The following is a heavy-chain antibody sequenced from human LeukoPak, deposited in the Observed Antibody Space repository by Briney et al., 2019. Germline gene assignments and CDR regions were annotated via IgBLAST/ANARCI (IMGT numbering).Heavy chain of an antibody. J-gene: IGHJ4*02. CDR1: GFTFSSYA. Sequence: GGSLRLSCAASGFTFSSYAMSWVRQPQGKGLGGVSAISGSGGSTYYADSVKGRFTISRDNSKNTLYLQMNSLRAEDTAVYYCASHSMGWERTLGYWGQGTLVTVSS. V-gene: IGHV3-23*01. CDR2: ISGSGGST. D-gene: IGHD1-26*01. CDR3: ASHSMGWERTLGY.